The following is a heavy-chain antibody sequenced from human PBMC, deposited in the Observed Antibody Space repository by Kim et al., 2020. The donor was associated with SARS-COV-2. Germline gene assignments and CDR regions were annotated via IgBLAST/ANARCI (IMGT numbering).Heavy chain of an antibody. CDR1: GFTFSTYW. CDR2: IKKDGSEK. J-gene: IGHJ2*01. V-gene: IGHV3-7*01. D-gene: IGHD6-13*01. CDR3: ARTLDAIAAAGRYFDL. Sequence: GGSLRLSCAASGFTFSTYWMTWVRQAPGKGLEWVANIKKDGSEKYYVDSVKGRFTISRDNAKNSKYLQMNSLRAEDTAVYYCARTLDAIAAAGRYFDLWGRGTLVTVSS.